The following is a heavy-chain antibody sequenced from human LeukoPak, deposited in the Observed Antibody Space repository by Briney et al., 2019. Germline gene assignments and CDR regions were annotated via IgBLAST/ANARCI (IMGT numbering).Heavy chain of an antibody. CDR1: GGSISSGDYY. D-gene: IGHD5-18*01. J-gene: IGHJ4*02. V-gene: IGHV4-39*07. CDR2: IYHSGST. CDR3: ARGLPSTATFDY. Sequence: SETLSLTCTVSGGSISSGDYYWSWIRQPPGKGLEWIGSIYHSGSTYYNPSLKSRVTISVDTSKNQFSLKLSSVTAADTAVYYCARGLPSTATFDYWGQGTLVTVSS.